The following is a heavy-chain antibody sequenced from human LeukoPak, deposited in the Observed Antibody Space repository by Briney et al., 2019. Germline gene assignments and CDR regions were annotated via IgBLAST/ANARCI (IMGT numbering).Heavy chain of an antibody. Sequence: GGSLRLSCAASGFSFSSYSMNWVRQAPGNGLEWVSYISGSSSHIYFVDSVKGRFTISRDNTKNSLFLQMNSLRAEDTAVYYCARVQRAADGTCFDYWGQGTLVTVSS. V-gene: IGHV3-48*01. CDR1: GFSFSSYS. CDR2: ISGSSSHI. J-gene: IGHJ4*02. D-gene: IGHD6-13*01. CDR3: ARVQRAADGTCFDY.